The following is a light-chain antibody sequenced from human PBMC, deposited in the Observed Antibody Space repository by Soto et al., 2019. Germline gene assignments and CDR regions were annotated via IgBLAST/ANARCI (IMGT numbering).Light chain of an antibody. CDR2: DAS. CDR3: QQYNNWLWT. V-gene: IGKV3-15*01. Sequence: EIVMTQSPATLSVSPGERATLSCRASQRVNRNVAWYQQKPGQAPRLLIHDASTRPTGISVRFSGSGSGTEFTLTISSLQSEDFAVYYRQQYNNWLWTFGQGTKVEIK. J-gene: IGKJ1*01. CDR1: QRVNRN.